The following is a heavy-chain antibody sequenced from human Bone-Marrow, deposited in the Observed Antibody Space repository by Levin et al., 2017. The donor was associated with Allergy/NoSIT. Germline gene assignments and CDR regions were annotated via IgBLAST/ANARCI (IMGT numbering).Heavy chain of an antibody. CDR2: ISYDGSNK. Sequence: GGSLRLSCAASGFTFSSYAMHWVRQAPGKGLEWVAVISYDGSNKYYADSVKGRFTISRDNSKNTLYLQMNSLRAEDTAVYYCARVQRPYVFSYYYGMDVWGQGTTVTVSS. V-gene: IGHV3-30-3*01. D-gene: IGHD2-21*01. J-gene: IGHJ6*02. CDR3: ARVQRPYVFSYYYGMDV. CDR1: GFTFSSYA.